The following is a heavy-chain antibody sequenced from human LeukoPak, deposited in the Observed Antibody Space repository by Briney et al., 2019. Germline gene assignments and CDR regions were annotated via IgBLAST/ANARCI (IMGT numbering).Heavy chain of an antibody. CDR3: ARKITMVRGPLIKGYFDL. J-gene: IGHJ2*01. CDR2: IRLGGGLT. D-gene: IGHD3-10*01. Sequence: PGGSLRLSCSGSGLTFMNYVMAWVPQAPGKGLEWVSPIRLGGGLTHSADTVKGRFIISKDMNTLFLQMNNLRPEDTDMYYCARKITMVRGPLIKGYFDLWGRGTLVSVSS. CDR1: GLTFMNYV. V-gene: IGHV3-23*01.